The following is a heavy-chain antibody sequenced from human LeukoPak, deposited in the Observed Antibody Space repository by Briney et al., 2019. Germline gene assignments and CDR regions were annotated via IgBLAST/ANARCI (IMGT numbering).Heavy chain of an antibody. Sequence: GRSLRLSCAASGFTFSSYGMHWVRQAPGKGLEWVAVIWYDRSNKYYADSVKGRFTISRDNSKNTLYLQMNSLRAEDTAVYYCARDRLLWFGVRYGMDVWGQGTTVTVSS. CDR1: GFTFSSYG. V-gene: IGHV3-33*01. J-gene: IGHJ6*02. D-gene: IGHD3-10*01. CDR3: ARDRLLWFGVRYGMDV. CDR2: IWYDRSNK.